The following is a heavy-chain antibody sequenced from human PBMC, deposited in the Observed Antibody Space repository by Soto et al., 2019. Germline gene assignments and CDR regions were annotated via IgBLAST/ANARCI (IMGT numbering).Heavy chain of an antibody. CDR1: GFTFRSYS. CDR3: AREGLAGSDY. CDR2: ISSSSSYI. V-gene: IGHV3-21*01. J-gene: IGHJ4*02. Sequence: PVASLRPSSKPSGFTFRSYSMNWVRQAPGKGLEWVSSISSSSSYIYYADSVKGRFTISRDNAKNSLYLQMNSLRAEDTAVYYCAREGLAGSDYWGQGP. D-gene: IGHD6-13*01.